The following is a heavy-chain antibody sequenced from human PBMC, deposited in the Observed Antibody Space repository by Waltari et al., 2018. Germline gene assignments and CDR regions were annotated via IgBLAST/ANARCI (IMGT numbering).Heavy chain of an antibody. D-gene: IGHD3-22*01. Sequence: QLQLQESGPGLVKPSETLSLTCTVSGGSISSSSYYWGWIRQPPGKGLEWIGSIYYSGITYYNPSLKSRVTISVDTSKNQFSLKLSSVTAADTAVYYCARDCTMIVVVGGFDPWGQGTLVTVSS. CDR1: GGSISSSSYY. J-gene: IGHJ5*02. V-gene: IGHV4-39*07. CDR2: IYYSGIT. CDR3: ARDCTMIVVVGGFDP.